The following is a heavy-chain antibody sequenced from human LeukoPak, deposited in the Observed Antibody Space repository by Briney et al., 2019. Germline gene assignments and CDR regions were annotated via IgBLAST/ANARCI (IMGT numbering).Heavy chain of an antibody. CDR1: GFTFSSYA. J-gene: IGHJ5*02. Sequence: PGGSLRLSCAASGFTFSSYAMHWVRQAPGKGLEWVAVISYDGSNKYYADSVKGRFTISRDNSKNTLYLQMNSLRAEDTAVYYCARNLKVAAAARWFDPWGQGTLVTVSS. D-gene: IGHD6-13*01. V-gene: IGHV3-30-3*01. CDR3: ARNLKVAAAARWFDP. CDR2: ISYDGSNK.